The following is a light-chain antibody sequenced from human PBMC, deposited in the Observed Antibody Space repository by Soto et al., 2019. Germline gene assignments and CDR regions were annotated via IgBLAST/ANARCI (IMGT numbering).Light chain of an antibody. CDR3: MQATQPYT. CDR2: KIS. Sequence: DIVLTQTRLSSPVTLGQPASIFCRSSQSLVHIDGNTYFNWLPQRPSQPPRLLIYKISNRFPRVPDRVSGSGAGTDFTLKISRVEAEDVGVYYCMQATQPYTFGQGTRLEIK. J-gene: IGKJ2*01. CDR1: QSLVHIDGNTY. V-gene: IGKV2-24*01.